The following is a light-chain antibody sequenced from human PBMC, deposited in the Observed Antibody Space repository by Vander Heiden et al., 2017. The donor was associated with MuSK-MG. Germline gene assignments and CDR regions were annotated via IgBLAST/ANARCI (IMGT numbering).Light chain of an antibody. CDR1: QSVSSY. J-gene: IGKJ3*01. Sequence: EIVLTQSPATLSLSPGERATLACRASQSVSSYLDWYQQKPGQAPRLLIYDASNRATGIPARFSGSGSGTDFTLTISSLEPEDFAVYYCQQRSNWPPDTFGHGTKVDIK. CDR3: QQRSNWPPDT. CDR2: DAS. V-gene: IGKV3-11*01.